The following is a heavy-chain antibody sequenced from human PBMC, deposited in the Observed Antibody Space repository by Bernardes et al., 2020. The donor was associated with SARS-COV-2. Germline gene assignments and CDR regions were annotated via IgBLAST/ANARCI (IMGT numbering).Heavy chain of an antibody. Sequence: GGSLRLSCAASGFTFRTYAMHWVRQAPGKGLEWVAFIAHGGGEEYYVESVKGRFTISRDNSKNTLSLQMNSLRIEDTAIYYCAKDGGTGALRAVDYYNYGLDLWGQGTAVTVSS. J-gene: IGHJ6*02. CDR1: GFTFRTYA. CDR2: IAHGGGEE. CDR3: AKDGGTGALRAVDYYNYGLDL. V-gene: IGHV3-30*02. D-gene: IGHD6-19*01.